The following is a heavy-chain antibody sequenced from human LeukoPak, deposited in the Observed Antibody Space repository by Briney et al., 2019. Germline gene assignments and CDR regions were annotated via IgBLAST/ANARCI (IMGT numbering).Heavy chain of an antibody. CDR3: ARDRVKYSSSSGGSSSPYWFDP. Sequence: ASVKVSCKASGYTFTSYYMHWVRQAPGQGLEWMGIINPSGGSTSYAQKFQGRVTMTRDTSTNTVYMELSSLRSEDTAVYYCARDRVKYSSSSGGSSSPYWFDPWGQGTLVTVSS. CDR2: INPSGGST. CDR1: GYTFTSYY. V-gene: IGHV1-46*01. D-gene: IGHD6-6*01. J-gene: IGHJ5*02.